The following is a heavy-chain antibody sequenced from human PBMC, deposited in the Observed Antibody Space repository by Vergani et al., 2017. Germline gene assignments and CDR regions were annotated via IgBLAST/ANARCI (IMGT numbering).Heavy chain of an antibody. CDR1: GFTFSGSA. J-gene: IGHJ4*02. CDR3: TSPALGSGRDY. V-gene: IGHV3-73*02. CDR2: IRSKANSYAT. D-gene: IGHD3-10*01. Sequence: EVQLVESGGGLVQPGGSLKLSCAASGFTFSGSAMHWVRQASGKGLEWVGRIRSKANSYATAYAASVKGRFTISRDDSKNTAYLQMNSLKTEDTAVYYCTSPALGSGRDYWGQGTLVTVYS.